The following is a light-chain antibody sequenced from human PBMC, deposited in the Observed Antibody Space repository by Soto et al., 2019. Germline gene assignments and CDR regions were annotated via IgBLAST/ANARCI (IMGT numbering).Light chain of an antibody. CDR1: QSVSSSY. CDR3: HQYDSSPLT. CDR2: GAS. J-gene: IGKJ3*01. Sequence: EIVLTQSPGTLSLSPGERATLSCRASQSVSSSYLAWYQQKPGQAPRPLIYGASSRATGIPDRFSGSGSGTDFTLTISRLEPEDFAVYYCHQYDSSPLTFGPGTKVDIK. V-gene: IGKV3-20*01.